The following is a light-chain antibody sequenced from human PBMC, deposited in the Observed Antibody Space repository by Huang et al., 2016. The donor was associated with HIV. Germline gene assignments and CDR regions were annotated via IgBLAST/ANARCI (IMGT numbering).Light chain of an antibody. J-gene: IGKJ2*01. Sequence: EVVLTPSPGTLSLSPGERATISCRASQSVSSNVFAWYQQKPGHAPSLLISGAYSMATGIPDRFSGRGSGTDLTLTISRLEQEDCAVYYCQQYGSSPLYTCGQGTKVEIK. V-gene: IGKV3-20*01. CDR3: QQYGSSPLYT. CDR2: GAY. CDR1: QSVSSNV.